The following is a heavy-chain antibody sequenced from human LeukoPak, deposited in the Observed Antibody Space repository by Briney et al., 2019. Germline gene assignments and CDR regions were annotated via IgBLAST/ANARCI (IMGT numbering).Heavy chain of an antibody. D-gene: IGHD1-20*01. CDR3: ARLYRKTYKWNDQPDY. CDR1: GGSISSSSYY. CDR2: FHYSGST. J-gene: IGHJ4*02. Sequence: SETLSLTCSVSGGSISSSSYYWGWIRQPPGKGLEWIWTFHYSGSTYYNPSLKSRVTISVNMSKNQFPLKLISVTAADTAVYYCARLYRKTYKWNDQPDYWGQGTLVTVSS. V-gene: IGHV4-39*06.